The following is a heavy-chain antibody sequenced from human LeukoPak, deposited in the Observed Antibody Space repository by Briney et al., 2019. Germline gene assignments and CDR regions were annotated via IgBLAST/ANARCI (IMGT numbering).Heavy chain of an antibody. J-gene: IGHJ6*02. D-gene: IGHD3-10*01. Sequence: GGSLRLSCAASGFTSSSYAMSWIRQPPGKGLEWVSAISGSGGSTYYADSVKGRFTISRDNSINTLYLQMSSLRAEDAAVYYCAKSGGLSGSGRLGMDVWGQGTTVTVSS. CDR1: GFTSSSYA. CDR2: ISGSGGST. V-gene: IGHV3-23*01. CDR3: AKSGGLSGSGRLGMDV.